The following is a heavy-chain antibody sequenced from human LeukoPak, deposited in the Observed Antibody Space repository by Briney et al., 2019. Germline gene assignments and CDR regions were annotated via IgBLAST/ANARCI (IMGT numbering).Heavy chain of an antibody. J-gene: IGHJ6*03. V-gene: IGHV1-69*05. Sequence: SVKVSCKASGGTSNSHAISWVRQSPGQGLEWMGGIIPIFGIANYAQKFQGRVTITTDESTSTAYMELSSLRSEDTAVYYCARARINMITYYYYYYMDVWGKGTTVTVSS. CDR2: IIPIFGIA. D-gene: IGHD3-22*01. CDR1: GGTSNSHA. CDR3: ARARINMITYYYYYYMDV.